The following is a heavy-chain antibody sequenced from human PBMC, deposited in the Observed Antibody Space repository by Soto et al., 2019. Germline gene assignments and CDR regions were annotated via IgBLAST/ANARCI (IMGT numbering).Heavy chain of an antibody. CDR3: ARESFSPFDY. CDR1: GFTFSNSG. Sequence: PGGSLRLSCVASGFTFSNSGMNWVRQAPGKGLEWVSYISRTSGTIYYADSVKGRFTISRDNAKNSLYLQMNSLRADDTAVYYCARESFSPFDYWGQGTLVTVSS. V-gene: IGHV3-48*01. CDR2: ISRTSGTI. J-gene: IGHJ4*02.